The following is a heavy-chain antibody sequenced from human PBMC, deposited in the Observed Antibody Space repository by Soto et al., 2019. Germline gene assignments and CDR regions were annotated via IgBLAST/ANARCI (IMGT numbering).Heavy chain of an antibody. CDR2: IWYDGSNK. Sequence: PGGSLRLSCAASGLTFSSYGVHWVRQAPGKGLEWVAVIWYDGSNKYHADSVKGRFTISRDNSKNTLYLQMNSLRAEDTAVYYCARDQFRLLWFGEPDYYYGMDVWGQGTTVTVSS. V-gene: IGHV3-33*01. CDR1: GLTFSSYG. CDR3: ARDQFRLLWFGEPDYYYGMDV. J-gene: IGHJ6*02. D-gene: IGHD3-10*01.